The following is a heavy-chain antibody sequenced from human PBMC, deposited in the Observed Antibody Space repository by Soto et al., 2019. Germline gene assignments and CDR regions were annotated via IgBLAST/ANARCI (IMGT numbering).Heavy chain of an antibody. CDR1: GFAFSRNG. CDR3: ASSNN. Sequence: PGGSLRLPCAPSGFAFSRNGMPWVRQAPGKGLDWVSGNRHEGRQKAYADSVKGRFTISSDNSKNTLYLQMDSLRGADTAVYYCASSNNWGQGTLVTVSS. J-gene: IGHJ4*02. CDR2: NRHEGRQK. V-gene: IGHV3-33*01.